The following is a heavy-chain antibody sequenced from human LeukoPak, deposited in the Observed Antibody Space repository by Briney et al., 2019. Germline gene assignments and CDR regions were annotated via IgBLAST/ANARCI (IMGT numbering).Heavy chain of an antibody. J-gene: IGHJ4*02. CDR3: AREPKGRGSYYYPFDY. CDR2: IHRSGST. V-gene: IGHV4-4*02. Sequence: SETLSLTCTVSLDSTTSNFWSWVRQPPGKGLEWIGEIHRSGSTNYNPSLQSRVTISIDRSKNQIALELSSVTAADTAVYYCAREPKGRGSYYYPFDYWGQGTLVTVSS. D-gene: IGHD1-26*01. CDR1: LDSTTSNF.